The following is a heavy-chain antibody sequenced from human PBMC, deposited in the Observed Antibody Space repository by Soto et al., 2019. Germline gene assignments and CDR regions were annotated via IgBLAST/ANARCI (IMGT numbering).Heavy chain of an antibody. CDR3: ARHEAGEGSSYYYYYMDV. CDR1: GYSFTSYW. CDR2: IYPGDSDT. J-gene: IGHJ6*03. D-gene: IGHD1-26*01. Sequence: EVQLVQSGAEVIKPGETLQISCKGSGYSFTSYWIGWVRQMPGKGLEWMVIIYPGDSDTRYSPSFQGQVTISADKSISTAYLQWSSLKASDTAMYYCARHEAGEGSSYYYYYMDVWGKGTTVTVSS. V-gene: IGHV5-51*01.